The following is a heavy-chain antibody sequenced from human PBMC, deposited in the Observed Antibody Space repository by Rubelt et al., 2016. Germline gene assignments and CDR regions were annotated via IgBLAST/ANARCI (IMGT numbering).Heavy chain of an antibody. Sequence: VSGGSISTFYWTWIRQPPGRGLEWIGNLSNGGSTNYNPSLKSRVTMSVDTSKNQFSLTLTSVTAADTAAYYCASRAFRNYYGMDVWGPGTTVFVSS. CDR1: GGSISTFY. V-gene: IGHV4-59*01. CDR3: ASRAFRNYYGMDV. CDR2: LSNGGST. J-gene: IGHJ6*02. D-gene: IGHD1-14*01.